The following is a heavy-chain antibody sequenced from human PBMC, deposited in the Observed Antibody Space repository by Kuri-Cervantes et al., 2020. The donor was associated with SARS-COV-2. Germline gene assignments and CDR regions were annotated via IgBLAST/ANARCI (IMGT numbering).Heavy chain of an antibody. Sequence: ASVKVSCKASGYTFTGYYMHWVRQAPGQGLEWMGWINPNSGGTNYAQKFQGWVTMTRDTSISTVYMDLSGLRSDDTAIYYCARAPGDSTGYYFFYWGQGTLVTVSS. J-gene: IGHJ4*02. D-gene: IGHD3-22*01. CDR3: ARAPGDSTGYYFFY. CDR2: INPNSGGT. CDR1: GYTFTGYY. V-gene: IGHV1-2*04.